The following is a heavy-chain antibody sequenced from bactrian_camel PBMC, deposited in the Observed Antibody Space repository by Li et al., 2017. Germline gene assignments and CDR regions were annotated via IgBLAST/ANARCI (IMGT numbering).Heavy chain of an antibody. D-gene: IGHD2*01. Sequence: HVQLVESGGGLVQPGGSLRLSCAASGFTFSPYWMYWVRQAPGKEREGVAAIDTDGSASYADSVKGRFTISRDNAKNTAHLQMNSLKPEDTAVYYCVSDFSPSSINTIGNWGQGTQVTVS. V-gene: IGHV3S26*01. CDR2: IDTDGSA. J-gene: IGHJ6*01. CDR3: VSDFSPSSINTIGN. CDR1: GFTFSPYW.